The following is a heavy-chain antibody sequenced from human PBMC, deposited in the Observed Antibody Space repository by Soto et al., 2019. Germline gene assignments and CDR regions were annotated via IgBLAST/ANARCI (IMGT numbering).Heavy chain of an antibody. CDR2: IYYSGST. D-gene: IGHD2-21*01. CDR1: GGSISSYY. J-gene: IGHJ4*02. Sequence: SETLSLTCTVSGGSISSYYWSWIRQPPGKGLEWIGYIYYSGSTNYNPSLKSRVTISVDTSKNQFSLKLSSVTAADTAVYYCARVHSGDSYYFDYWGQGTLVTVSS. CDR3: ARVHSGDSYYFDY. V-gene: IGHV4-59*01.